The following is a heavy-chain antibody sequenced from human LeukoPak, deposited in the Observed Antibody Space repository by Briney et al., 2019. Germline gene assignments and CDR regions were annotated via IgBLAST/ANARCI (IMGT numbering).Heavy chain of an antibody. Sequence: GGSLRLSCAASGFTFSSYWMSWVRQAPGKGLEWVANIKQDGSEKYYVDSVKGRFTISRDNAKNSLYPQMNSLRAEDTAVYYCARLKYYYDSSGYYFDYWGQGTLVTVSS. V-gene: IGHV3-7*03. CDR1: GFTFSSYW. J-gene: IGHJ4*02. CDR2: IKQDGSEK. D-gene: IGHD3-22*01. CDR3: ARLKYYYDSSGYYFDY.